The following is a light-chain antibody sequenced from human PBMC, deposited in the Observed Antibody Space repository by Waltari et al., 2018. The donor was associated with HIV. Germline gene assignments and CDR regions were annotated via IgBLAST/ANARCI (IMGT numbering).Light chain of an antibody. CDR2: EGS. V-gene: IGLV2-23*01. Sequence: QSALTQPASVSGSPGQSITISCTGTSSDVGSYNLVSWYQQHPGKATKPMIYEGSKRPSGVSNRFSCSKSGNTASLTISGLQAEDEADYYCCSYAGSSTFWVFGGGTKLTVL. CDR3: CSYAGSSTFWV. CDR1: SSDVGSYNL. J-gene: IGLJ3*02.